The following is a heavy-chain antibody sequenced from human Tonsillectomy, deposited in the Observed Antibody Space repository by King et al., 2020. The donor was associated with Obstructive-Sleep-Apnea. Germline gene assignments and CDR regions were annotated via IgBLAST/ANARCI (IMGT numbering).Heavy chain of an antibody. V-gene: IGHV5-51*01. Sequence: QLVQSGAEVKKPGESLKISCKGSGYSFTSYWIGWVRQMPGKGLEWMGIIYPGDSDTRYSPSFQGQVTISADKSISTAYLQWSSLKASDTAMYYCASAGPRFGVVPAAMFDCTFDIWGQGTMVTVSS. CDR2: IYPGDSDT. CDR3: ASAGPRFGVVPAAMFDCTFDI. D-gene: IGHD2-2*01. J-gene: IGHJ3*02. CDR1: GYSFTSYW.